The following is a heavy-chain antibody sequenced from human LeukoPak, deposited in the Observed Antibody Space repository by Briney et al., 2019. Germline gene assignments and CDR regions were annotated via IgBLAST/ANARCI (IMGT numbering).Heavy chain of an antibody. D-gene: IGHD3-22*01. CDR1: GYSISSGYY. Sequence: ASETLSLTCTVSGYSISSGYYWGWIRQPPGKGLEWIGSFYHSGSTYYNPSLKSRVTISVDTSKNQFSLKLSSVTAADTAVYYCARQDYYDSGAWYFDLWGRGTLVTVSS. V-gene: IGHV4-38-2*02. CDR2: FYHSGST. CDR3: ARQDYYDSGAWYFDL. J-gene: IGHJ2*01.